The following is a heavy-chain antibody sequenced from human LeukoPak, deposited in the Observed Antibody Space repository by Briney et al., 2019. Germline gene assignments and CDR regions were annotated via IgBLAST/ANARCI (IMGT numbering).Heavy chain of an antibody. J-gene: IGHJ6*03. CDR1: GFTFSSYA. V-gene: IGHV3-23*01. Sequence: GGSLRLSCAASGFTFSSYAMSWVRQAPGKGLEWVSAISGSGGSTYYADSVKGRFTISRDNSKNTLYLQMNSLRAEDAAVYYCARGIVVVPAANYYYYMDVWGKGTTVTVSS. D-gene: IGHD2-2*01. CDR3: ARGIVVVPAANYYYYMDV. CDR2: ISGSGGST.